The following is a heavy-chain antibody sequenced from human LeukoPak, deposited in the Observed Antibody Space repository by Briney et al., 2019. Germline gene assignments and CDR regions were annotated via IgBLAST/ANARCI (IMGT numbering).Heavy chain of an antibody. CDR2: INWNGGST. V-gene: IGHV3-20*04. J-gene: IGHJ4*02. CDR1: GFTFDDYG. D-gene: IGHD2-2*01. CDR3: ARARGYCSSTSCSLFDY. Sequence: PGGSLRLSCAACGFTFDDYGMSWVRQAPGKGLEWVSGINWNGGSTGYADSVKGRFTISRDNAKNSLYLQMNSLRAEDTALYYCARARGYCSSTSCSLFDYWGQGTLVTVSS.